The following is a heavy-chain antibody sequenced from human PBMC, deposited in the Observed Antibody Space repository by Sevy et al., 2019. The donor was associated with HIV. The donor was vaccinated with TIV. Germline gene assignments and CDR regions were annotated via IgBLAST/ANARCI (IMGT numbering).Heavy chain of an antibody. V-gene: IGHV3-30*18. J-gene: IGHJ4*02. CDR2: RTNDWTNR. CDR3: AKAGDLGPFDF. CDR1: GFSFTAYA. D-gene: IGHD3-16*01. Sequence: GGSLRLSCAASGFSFTAYAIHWVRQAPGKGLEWLAVRTNDWTNRFYADSVKGRFTVSRDNSRNTLSLQMESLSTEETAIYYCAKAGDLGPFDFWGLGTRVTVSS.